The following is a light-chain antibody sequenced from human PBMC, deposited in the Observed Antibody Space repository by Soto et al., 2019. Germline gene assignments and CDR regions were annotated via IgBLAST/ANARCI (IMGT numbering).Light chain of an antibody. CDR1: SSDVGGYNY. V-gene: IGLV2-14*01. J-gene: IGLJ1*01. Sequence: QSALTQPASVSGSPGQSITISCTGTSSDVGGYNYVSWYQQHPGKAPKLMIYEVSNRPSGVSNRFSGSKSGNTASLTISGLQAEDEADYYCSSYTITSILFGPGTKGNVL. CDR2: EVS. CDR3: SSYTITSIL.